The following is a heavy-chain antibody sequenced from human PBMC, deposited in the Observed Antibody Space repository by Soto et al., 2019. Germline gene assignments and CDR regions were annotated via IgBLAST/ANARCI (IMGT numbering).Heavy chain of an antibody. D-gene: IGHD2-8*02. J-gene: IGHJ3*01. Sequence: SLTCAVSGYSISSAYFWGWIRQPPGKGLEWIASIYHSGTTYYNPSLKSRVTISVDPSENQFSLKLDSVTAADTAVYFCARDQLRLVGPDDAFDLWGQGTMVTVSS. CDR2: IYHSGTT. CDR1: GYSISSAYF. CDR3: ARDQLRLVGPDDAFDL. V-gene: IGHV4-38-2*02.